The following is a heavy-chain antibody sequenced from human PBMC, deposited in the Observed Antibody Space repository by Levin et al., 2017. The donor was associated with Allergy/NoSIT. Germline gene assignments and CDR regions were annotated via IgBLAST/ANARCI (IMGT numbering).Heavy chain of an antibody. CDR1: GFTVSSNY. Sequence: GESLKISCAASGFTVSSNYMSWVRQAPGKGLEWVSVIYSGGSTYYADSVKGRFTISRDNSKNTLYLQMNSLRAEDTAVYYCAVALEETVFDYWGQGTLVTVSS. J-gene: IGHJ4*02. CDR3: AVALEETVFDY. CDR2: IYSGGST. D-gene: IGHD3-3*01. V-gene: IGHV3-53*01.